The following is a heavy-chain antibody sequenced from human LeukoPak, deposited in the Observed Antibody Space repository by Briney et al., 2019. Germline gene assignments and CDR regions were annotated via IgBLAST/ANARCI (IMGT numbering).Heavy chain of an antibody. CDR2: ISYDGSNK. Sequence: GGSLRLSCAASGFTFSNYAMHWVRQAPGKGLEWVAVISYDGSNKYYADSVKGRFTISRDNSKNTLYLQMNSLRAEDTAVYYCARDAGTWGYGYNFDYWGQGTLVSVSS. V-gene: IGHV3-30-3*01. J-gene: IGHJ4*02. CDR1: GFTFSNYA. D-gene: IGHD6-13*01. CDR3: ARDAGTWGYGYNFDY.